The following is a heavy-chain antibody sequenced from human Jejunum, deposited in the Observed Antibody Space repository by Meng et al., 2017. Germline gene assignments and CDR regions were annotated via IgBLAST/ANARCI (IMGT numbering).Heavy chain of an antibody. CDR3: ARDLEYNKEYSSSWYYYFYGMDV. CDR1: GFTFSDYY. V-gene: IGHV3-11*04. J-gene: IGHJ6*02. CDR2: ISSSGSTR. D-gene: IGHD6-13*01. Sequence: GGSLRLSCAASGFTFSDYYMTWIRQAPGKGLEWVSYISSSGSTRYYADSVKGRFTISRDNTKNSLFLQMNSLRAEDTAVYYCARDLEYNKEYSSSWYYYFYGMDVWGQGTTVTVSS.